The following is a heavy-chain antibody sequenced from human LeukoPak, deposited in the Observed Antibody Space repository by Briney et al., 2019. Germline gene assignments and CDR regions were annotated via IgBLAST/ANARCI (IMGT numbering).Heavy chain of an antibody. CDR2: IYYSGST. CDR3: ARHRKQLRYFDWPTGTGPWFDY. V-gene: IGHV4-59*08. Sequence: PSETLSLTCTVSGGSISSYYWSWIRQPPGKGLEWIGYIYYSGSTNYNPSLKSRVTISVDTSKNQFSLKLSSVTAADTAVYYCARHRKQLRYFDWPTGTGPWFDYWGQGTLVTVSS. D-gene: IGHD3-9*01. J-gene: IGHJ4*02. CDR1: GGSISSYY.